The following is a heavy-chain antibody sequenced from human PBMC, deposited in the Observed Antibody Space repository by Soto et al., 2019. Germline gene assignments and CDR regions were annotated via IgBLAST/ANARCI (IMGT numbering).Heavy chain of an antibody. CDR1: GFTFSDYW. J-gene: IGHJ4*02. Sequence: VGSLRLSCAASGFTFSDYWMSWVRQAPGKGLEWVAYIRQDGSEQNYVDSVKGRFTVSRDNTNNSLYLQMNSLRPEDTAVYYCARTRGYISGYPYYCDYWGQGTLVTVSS. D-gene: IGHD5-18*01. V-gene: IGHV3-7*03. CDR2: IRQDGSEQ. CDR3: ARTRGYISGYPYYCDY.